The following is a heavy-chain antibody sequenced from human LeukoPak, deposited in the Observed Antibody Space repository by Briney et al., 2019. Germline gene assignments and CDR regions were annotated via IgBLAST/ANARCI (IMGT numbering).Heavy chain of an antibody. V-gene: IGHV1-18*01. J-gene: IGHJ4*02. CDR3: ARTVGGSSYGSPNYYFDY. D-gene: IGHD5-18*01. Sequence: ASVKVSCKASGYNFSTYAITWVRQVPGQAPEWMGWISAFNGNPNYARKLQGRVTMTTDTSTSTAYMDVRSLRSDDTAMYYCARTVGGSSYGSPNYYFDYWGQGTLVTVSS. CDR2: ISAFNGNP. CDR1: GYNFSTYA.